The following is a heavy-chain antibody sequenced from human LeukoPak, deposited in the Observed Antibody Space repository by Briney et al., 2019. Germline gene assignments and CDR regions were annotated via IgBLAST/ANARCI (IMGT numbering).Heavy chain of an antibody. J-gene: IGHJ4*02. V-gene: IGHV4-59*01. Sequence: SETLSLTCTVSGGSISSYYWSWIRQPPGKGLEWIGYIYYSGSTNYNPSLKSRVTISVDTSKNQFSLKLSSVTAADTAVYYCARWVRGIVTSYFDYWGQGTLVTVSS. CDR2: IYYSGST. CDR3: ARWVRGIVTSYFDY. D-gene: IGHD3-10*01. CDR1: GGSISSYY.